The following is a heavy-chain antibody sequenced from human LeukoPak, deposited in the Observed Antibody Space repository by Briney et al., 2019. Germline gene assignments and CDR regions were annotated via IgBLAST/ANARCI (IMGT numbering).Heavy chain of an antibody. J-gene: IGHJ6*02. V-gene: IGHV3-23*01. CDR2: ISNNGGYT. Sequence: GGSLRLSCAASGFTFSSSAMSWVRQAPGKGLEWVSAISNNGGYTYYADSVQGRFTISRDNSKNTLYLQMNSLRAEDTAVYYCARDARYYDFWSGYWSAYYYYGMDVWGQGTTVTVSS. CDR3: ARDARYYDFWSGYWSAYYYYGMDV. CDR1: GFTFSSSA. D-gene: IGHD3-3*01.